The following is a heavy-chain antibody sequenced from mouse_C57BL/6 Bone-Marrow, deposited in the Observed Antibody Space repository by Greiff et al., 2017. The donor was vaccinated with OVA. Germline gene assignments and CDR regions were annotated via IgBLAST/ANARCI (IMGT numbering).Heavy chain of an antibody. CDR1: GFTFSNYW. CDR2: IRLKSDNYAT. V-gene: IGHV6-3*01. D-gene: IGHD2-2*01. Sequence: EVKVEESGGGLVQPGGSMKLSCVASGFTFSNYWMNWVRQSPEKGLEWVAQIRLKSDNYATHYALSVKGRFTISRDDSKSSVYLPMTNIRADDAGIYYCTEEYGYAWFAYWGQGTLVTVSA. J-gene: IGHJ3*01. CDR3: TEEYGYAWFAY.